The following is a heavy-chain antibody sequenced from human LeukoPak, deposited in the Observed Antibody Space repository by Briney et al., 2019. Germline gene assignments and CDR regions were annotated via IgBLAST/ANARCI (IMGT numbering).Heavy chain of an antibody. CDR3: GRRCDFWSGYYAFDI. D-gene: IGHD3-3*01. V-gene: IGHV4-59*08. Sequence: SETLSLTCTVSGGSISSYYWSWIRQPPGKGLEWIGYIYYSGSTNYNPSFKSRVTISVDTSKNQFSLKLSSVTAADTAVYYCGRRCDFWSGYYAFDIWGQGTMVTVSS. J-gene: IGHJ3*02. CDR2: IYYSGST. CDR1: GGSISSYY.